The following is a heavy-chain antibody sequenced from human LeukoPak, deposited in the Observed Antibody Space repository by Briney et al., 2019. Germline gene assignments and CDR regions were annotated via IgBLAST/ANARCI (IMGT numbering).Heavy chain of an antibody. J-gene: IGHJ4*02. CDR1: GFTFRSYW. CDR2: IISDGRTL. Sequence: HPGGPRRLSCVAPGFTFRSYWLHWVRQAPGKGLIWVSRIISDGRTLTYADSFKGRFTISRANAKNTPSLQMNSLRAGATAVYHCARIRAGGFDYWGQGTLVTVSS. D-gene: IGHD2-8*02. V-gene: IGHV3-74*01. CDR3: ARIRAGGFDY.